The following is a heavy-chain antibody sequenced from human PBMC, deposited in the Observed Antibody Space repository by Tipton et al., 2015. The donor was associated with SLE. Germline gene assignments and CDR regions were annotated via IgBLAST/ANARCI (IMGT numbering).Heavy chain of an antibody. CDR1: GGSFSGYY. D-gene: IGHD3-10*01. V-gene: IGHV4-34*01. CDR3: AFYGSGSSVFDI. J-gene: IGHJ3*02. Sequence: TLSLTCAVYGGSFSGYYWSWIRQPPGKGLEWIGEINHSGSTNYNLSLKSRVTISVDTSKNQFSLKLSSVTAADTAVYYCAFYGSGSSVFDIWGQGTMVTVSS. CDR2: INHSGST.